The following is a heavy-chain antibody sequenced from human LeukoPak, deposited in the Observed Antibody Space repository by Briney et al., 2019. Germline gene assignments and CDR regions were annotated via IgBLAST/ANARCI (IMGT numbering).Heavy chain of an antibody. D-gene: IGHD6-6*01. J-gene: IGHJ6*03. CDR1: GGTFSSYA. CDR3: ARDPYSSSSPGYYYYMDV. V-gene: IGHV1-69*05. Sequence: SVKVSCKASGGTFSSYAISWVRQAPGQGLEWMGGIIPIFGTANYAQKFQGRVTITTDESTSTAYMELSSLRSEATAVYYCARDPYSSSSPGYYYYMDVWGKGTTVTVSS. CDR2: IIPIFGTA.